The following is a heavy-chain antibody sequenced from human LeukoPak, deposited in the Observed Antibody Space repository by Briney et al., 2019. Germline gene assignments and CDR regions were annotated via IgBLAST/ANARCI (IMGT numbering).Heavy chain of an antibody. J-gene: IGHJ4*02. Sequence: SETLSLTCAVSGVSFDDYYWAWVRQTPGKGLEWIGEINHSGYTNDSPSLKSRVTLSIDTSRRQFSLNLRSVTVADAGTYYCTRMTTGHDYWGQGTLVTVSS. V-gene: IGHV4-34*01. D-gene: IGHD4-17*01. CDR3: TRMTTGHDY. CDR1: GVSFDDYY. CDR2: INHSGYT.